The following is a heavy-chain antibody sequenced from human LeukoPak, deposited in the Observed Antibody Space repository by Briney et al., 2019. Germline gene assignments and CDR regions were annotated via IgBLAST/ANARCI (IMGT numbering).Heavy chain of an antibody. CDR3: ASGRITGWYYFDN. CDR2: ISGSGDTT. CDR1: GFTFGIFSKFA. Sequence: PGGSLRLSCAGSGFTFGIFSKFAMSWVRQAPGKGLGWVCVISGSGDTTYYADSVRGRFTISRDNSKDTLYLQMNSLRAEDTAVYYCASGRITGWYYFDNWGQGTLVTVSS. D-gene: IGHD3-16*01. V-gene: IGHV3-23*01. J-gene: IGHJ4*02.